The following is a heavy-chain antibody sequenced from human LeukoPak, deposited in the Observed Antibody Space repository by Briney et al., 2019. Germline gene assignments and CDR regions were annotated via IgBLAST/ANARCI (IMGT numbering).Heavy chain of an antibody. CDR2: IEPSDSYT. D-gene: IGHD2-8*01. CDR1: GYRFTSYW. J-gene: IGHJ3*02. CDR3: ARHQLLGPCFKGVCSDAFDI. V-gene: IGHV5-10-1*01. Sequence: GESLKISFKGSGYRFTSYWISWVRQMPGKGLEWMGRIEPSDSYTNYSPSFQGHLTISADKSISTAYLQWSSLKASDTAMYYCARHQLLGPCFKGVCSDAFDIWGQGTMVTVSS.